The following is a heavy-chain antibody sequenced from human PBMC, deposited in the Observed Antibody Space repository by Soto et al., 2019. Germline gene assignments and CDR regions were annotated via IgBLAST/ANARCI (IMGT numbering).Heavy chain of an antibody. CDR1: GYTFFSHW. Sequence: VESLTISCQDFGYTFFSHWIVWVLLMPGKGLEWMGVIYPGDSDTIYSPSFQGQVTISADKSITTAYLQWSSLKASDTAIYYCARHLGSGHLCQAMGYWGQGTMVTVSS. CDR2: IYPGDSDT. CDR3: ARHLGSGHLCQAMGY. V-gene: IGHV5-51*01. J-gene: IGHJ4*02. D-gene: IGHD3-10*01.